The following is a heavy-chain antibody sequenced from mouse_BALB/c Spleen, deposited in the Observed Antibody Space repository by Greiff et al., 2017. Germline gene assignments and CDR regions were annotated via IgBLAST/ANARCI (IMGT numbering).Heavy chain of an antibody. CDR1: GFTFSSFG. J-gene: IGHJ4*01. CDR3: ARYGRYYAMDY. Sequence: EVQVVESGGGLVQPGGSRKLSCAASGFTFSSFGMHWVRQAPEKGLEWVAYISSGSSTIYYADTVKGRFTISRDNPKNTLFLQMTSLRSEDTAMYYCARYGRYYAMDYWGQGTSVTVSS. CDR2: ISSGSSTI. V-gene: IGHV5-17*02. D-gene: IGHD1-1*01.